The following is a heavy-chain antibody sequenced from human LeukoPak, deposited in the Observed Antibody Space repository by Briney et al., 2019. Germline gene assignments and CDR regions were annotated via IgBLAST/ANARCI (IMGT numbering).Heavy chain of an antibody. V-gene: IGHV3-64*02. CDR3: SIGPQRYCSGGYCYGDY. D-gene: IGHD2-15*01. Sequence: PGGSLRLSCAASGFTFSNYAMHWVRQAPGEGLEYVSAISSNGGSTYYADSVKGRFTISRDNSKNTLYLQMNSLRAEDTAVYYCSIGPQRYCSGGYCYGDYWGQGTLVTVSS. CDR1: GFTFSNYA. CDR2: ISSNGGST. J-gene: IGHJ4*02.